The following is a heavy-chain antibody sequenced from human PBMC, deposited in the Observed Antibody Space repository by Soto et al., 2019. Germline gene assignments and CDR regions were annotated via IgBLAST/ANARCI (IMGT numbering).Heavy chain of an antibody. CDR1: GFTFSSYS. CDR3: APSRDGYNRGWAFDI. D-gene: IGHD5-12*01. Sequence: GGSLRLSCAASGFTFSSYSMNWVRQAPGKGLEWVSSISSSSSYIYYADSVKGRFTISRDNAKNSLYLQMNSLRAEDTAVYYCAPSRDGYNRGWAFDIWGQGTMVTVSS. J-gene: IGHJ3*02. V-gene: IGHV3-21*01. CDR2: ISSSSSYI.